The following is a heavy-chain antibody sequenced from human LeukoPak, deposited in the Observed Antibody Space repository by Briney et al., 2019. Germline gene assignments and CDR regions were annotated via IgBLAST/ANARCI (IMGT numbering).Heavy chain of an antibody. V-gene: IGHV1-8*01. CDR3: ARGPPNWGYDD. CDR1: GYTFTSYD. Sequence: ASVKVSCKASGYTFTSYDFNWVRQATGQRPEWMGWMSPNSGDTGYAQKFQDRVTMTRNTSISTAYMELSSLRSDDTAVYYCARGPPNWGYDDWGQGTLVTVST. J-gene: IGHJ4*02. CDR2: MSPNSGDT. D-gene: IGHD7-27*01.